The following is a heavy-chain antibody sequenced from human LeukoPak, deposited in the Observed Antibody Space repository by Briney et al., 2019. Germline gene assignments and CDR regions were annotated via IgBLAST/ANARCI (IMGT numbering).Heavy chain of an antibody. D-gene: IGHD3-22*01. J-gene: IGHJ4*02. CDR3: AKSPPDYYDSSGYKNFDY. CDR2: IRFDGSNQ. Sequence: PGGSLRLSCAASGFTFSTYDMHWVRQAPGKGLEWVAFIRFDGSNQYYADSVKGRFTISRDNSKNTLYVQMNSLRAEDTAVYYCAKSPPDYYDSSGYKNFDYWGQGALVTVSS. V-gene: IGHV3-30*02. CDR1: GFTFSTYD.